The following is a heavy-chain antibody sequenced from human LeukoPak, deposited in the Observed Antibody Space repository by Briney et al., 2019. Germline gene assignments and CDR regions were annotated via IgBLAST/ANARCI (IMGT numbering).Heavy chain of an antibody. V-gene: IGHV4-4*07. CDR3: AREIEVAGRGLDI. D-gene: IGHD6-19*01. CDR1: GGSISGFY. CDR2: IYTSGST. Sequence: SETLSLTCLVSGGSISGFYWSWIRQPAGKGLEWIGRIYTSGSTNYNPSLNSRVTMSVGTSKNQFSLRLTSVTAADTAIYYCAREIEVAGRGLDIWGQGTMVTVSS. J-gene: IGHJ3*02.